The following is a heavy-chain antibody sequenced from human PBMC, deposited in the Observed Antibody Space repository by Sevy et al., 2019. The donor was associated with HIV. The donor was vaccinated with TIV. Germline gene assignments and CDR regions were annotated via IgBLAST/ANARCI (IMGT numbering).Heavy chain of an antibody. CDR1: GFTFSSYA. CDR3: ARDSGSGSSYYYYGMDV. V-gene: IGHV3-30-3*01. Sequence: GGSLRLSCAASGFTFSSYAMHWVRQAPGKGLEWVAVISYDGSNKYYADSVKGRFTISRDNSKNTLYLQMNSLRAEDTAGYYGARDSGSGSSYYYYGMDVWGQGTTVTVSS. CDR2: ISYDGSNK. J-gene: IGHJ6*02. D-gene: IGHD3-10*01.